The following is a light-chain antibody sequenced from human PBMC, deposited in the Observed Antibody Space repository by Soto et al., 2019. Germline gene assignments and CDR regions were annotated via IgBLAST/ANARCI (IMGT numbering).Light chain of an antibody. Sequence: DIQMTQSPSTLSASVGDRVTIICRASQSISSWLAWYQQKPRKAPKLLIYDASSLESGVPSRFSGRGSGTEFTLTISSLQPDDFATYYCQQYNSYWTFGQGTKVEIK. CDR1: QSISSW. CDR3: QQYNSYWT. CDR2: DAS. J-gene: IGKJ1*01. V-gene: IGKV1-5*02.